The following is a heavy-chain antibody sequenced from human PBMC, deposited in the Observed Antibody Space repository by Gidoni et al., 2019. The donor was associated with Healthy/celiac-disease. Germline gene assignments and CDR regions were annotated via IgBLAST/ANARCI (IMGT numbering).Heavy chain of an antibody. Sequence: EVQLLESGGGLVQPGGSLRLSCAASGFTFRSYAMSWGRQAPGKGLEWVSAISGSGGSTYYADSVKGRFTISRDNSKNTLYLQMNSLRAEDTAVYYCAKVPLYCYDSSGYFLWFDPWGQGTLVTVSS. CDR1: GFTFRSYA. J-gene: IGHJ5*02. V-gene: IGHV3-23*01. CDR2: ISGSGGST. D-gene: IGHD3-22*01. CDR3: AKVPLYCYDSSGYFLWFDP.